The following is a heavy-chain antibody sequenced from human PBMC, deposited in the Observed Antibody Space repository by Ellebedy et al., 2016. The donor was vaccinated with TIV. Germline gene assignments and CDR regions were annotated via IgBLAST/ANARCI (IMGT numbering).Heavy chain of an antibody. Sequence: PGGSLRLSCAASGFTFSSYAMHWVRQAPGKGLEWVAVISYDGTEEYHADSVKGRFTLSRDNSKKPLFLQMNSLRPEDTAVYYCARDWSGVGFCSSTSCLWGQGTLVIVSS. CDR3: ARDWSGVGFCSSTSCL. CDR1: GFTFSSYA. CDR2: ISYDGTEE. V-gene: IGHV3-30*04. J-gene: IGHJ4*02. D-gene: IGHD2-2*01.